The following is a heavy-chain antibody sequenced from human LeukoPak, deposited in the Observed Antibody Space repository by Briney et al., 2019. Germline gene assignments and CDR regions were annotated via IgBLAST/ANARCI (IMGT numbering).Heavy chain of an antibody. J-gene: IGHJ4*02. CDR3: ARREGYDILTGYYADY. CDR2: INHSGST. CDR1: GGSFSGYY. Sequence: SETLSLTCAVYGGSFSGYYWSWIRQPPGKGLEWIGEINHSGSTNYNPSLTSRVTISVDTSKNQFSLKLSSVTAADTAVYYCARREGYDILTGYYADYWGQGTLVTVSS. V-gene: IGHV4-34*01. D-gene: IGHD3-9*01.